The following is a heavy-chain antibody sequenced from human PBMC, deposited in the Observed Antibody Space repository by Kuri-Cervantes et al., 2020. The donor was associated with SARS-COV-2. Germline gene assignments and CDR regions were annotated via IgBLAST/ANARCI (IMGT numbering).Heavy chain of an antibody. V-gene: IGHV4-39*01. CDR3: ASQVDTAMAFDY. J-gene: IGHJ4*02. CDR2: IYYSGST. Sequence: SETLSLTCTVSGGSISSSSYYWGWIRQPPGKGLEWIGSIYYSGSTYYNPSLKSRVTISVDTSKNQFSLKLSSVTAADTAVYYCASQVDTAMAFDYWAREPWSPSPQ. CDR1: GGSISSSSYY. D-gene: IGHD5-18*01.